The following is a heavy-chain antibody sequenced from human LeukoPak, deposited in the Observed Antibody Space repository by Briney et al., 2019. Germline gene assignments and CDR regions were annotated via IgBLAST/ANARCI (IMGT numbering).Heavy chain of an antibody. CDR2: ISADGETT. V-gene: IGHV3-23*01. CDR1: GFSVSSFG. CDR3: AQGYSSGWYPH. J-gene: IGHJ4*02. Sequence: GGSLRLSCAVAGFSVSSFGMSWVRQPPGKGLEWISAISADGETTYYADSVKGRFIISRDNSKNTLYLQLSSLRAEDTAVYYCAQGYSSGWYPHWGQGSLVSVSS. D-gene: IGHD6-19*01.